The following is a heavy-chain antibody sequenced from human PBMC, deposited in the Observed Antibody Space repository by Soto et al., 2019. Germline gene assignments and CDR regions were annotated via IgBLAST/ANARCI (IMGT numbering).Heavy chain of an antibody. CDR1: GFTFSSYA. D-gene: IGHD3-3*01. V-gene: IGHV3-23*01. CDR3: AKDRNWRIFGVVTDTLYAFDI. CDR2: ISGSGGST. J-gene: IGHJ3*02. Sequence: HPGGSLRLSCAASGFTFSSYAMSWVRQAPGKGLEWVSAISGSGGSTYYADSVKGRFTISRDNSKNTLYLQMNSLRAEDTAVYYCAKDRNWRIFGVVTDTLYAFDIWGQGTMVTVSS.